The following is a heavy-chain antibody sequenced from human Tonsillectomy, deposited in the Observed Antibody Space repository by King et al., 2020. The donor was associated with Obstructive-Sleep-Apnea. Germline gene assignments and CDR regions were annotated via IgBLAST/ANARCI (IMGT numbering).Heavy chain of an antibody. CDR1: GFTFDDYA. V-gene: IGHV3-9*01. Sequence: DVQLVESGGGLVQPGRSLRLSCAASGFTFDDYAMHWVRQAPGKGLEWVSGISWNSYSIDYADSVKGRFTISRDNAKNSLYLQMNSLRAEDTASYYCARDNHGLDVWGHGTTVTVSS. CDR3: ARDNHGLDV. J-gene: IGHJ6*02. CDR2: ISWNSYSI.